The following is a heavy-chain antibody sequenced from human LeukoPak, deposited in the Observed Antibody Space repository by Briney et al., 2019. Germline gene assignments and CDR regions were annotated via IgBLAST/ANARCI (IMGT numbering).Heavy chain of an antibody. CDR2: ISGSSSTI. Sequence: GGSLRLSCAASGFTFSSYSMNWVRQAPGKGLEWVSYISGSSSTIYYADSVEGRFTISRDNAKNSLYLQMNSLRAEDTAVYYCARASGSYAIFDYWGQGALVTVSS. CDR3: ARASGSYAIFDY. V-gene: IGHV3-48*01. CDR1: GFTFSSYS. J-gene: IGHJ4*02. D-gene: IGHD2-2*01.